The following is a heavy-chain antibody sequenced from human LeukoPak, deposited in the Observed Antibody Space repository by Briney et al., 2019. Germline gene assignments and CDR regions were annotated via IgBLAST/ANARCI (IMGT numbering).Heavy chain of an antibody. V-gene: IGHV1-18*01. J-gene: IGHJ4*02. CDR3: ARVGADCSDGNCY. CDR1: GYTFTTFG. D-gene: IGHD2-15*01. Sequence: ASVKVSCKASGYTFTTFGITWVRQAPGQGLEWTGWISTYNGNTNYAQNLQGRVTMTTDTSTSTAYMELRSLTSDDTAVYYCARVGADCSDGNCYWGQGTLVTVSS. CDR2: ISTYNGNT.